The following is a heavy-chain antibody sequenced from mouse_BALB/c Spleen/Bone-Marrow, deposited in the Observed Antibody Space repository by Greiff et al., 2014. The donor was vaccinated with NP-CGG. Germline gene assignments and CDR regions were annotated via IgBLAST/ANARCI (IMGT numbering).Heavy chain of an antibody. CDR1: GFDFSRYR. Sequence: DVHLVESGGGLVQPGGSLKLSCAASGFDFSRYRMTWVRQAPGKGLEWIGEINPESSTINYTPSLEDKFIISRDNAKNTLYLQMSKVRSEDTALYYCAGNGYYGWIAYWGQGTLVTVSA. V-gene: IGHV4-1*02. J-gene: IGHJ3*01. CDR3: AGNGYYGWIAY. D-gene: IGHD2-3*01. CDR2: INPESSTI.